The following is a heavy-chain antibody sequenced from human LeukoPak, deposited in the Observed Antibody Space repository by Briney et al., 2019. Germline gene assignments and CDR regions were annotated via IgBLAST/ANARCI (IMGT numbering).Heavy chain of an antibody. J-gene: IGHJ4*02. Sequence: ASVKVSCKASRYTFTGYYMHWVRQAPGQGLEWMGWINPNSGDTNYAQNFQGRATMTRDTSISTAYVELSSLRSDDTAVYYCARARGSYSFDYWGQGTLVTVSS. CDR3: ARARGSYSFDY. V-gene: IGHV1-2*02. D-gene: IGHD1-26*01. CDR1: RYTFTGYY. CDR2: INPNSGDT.